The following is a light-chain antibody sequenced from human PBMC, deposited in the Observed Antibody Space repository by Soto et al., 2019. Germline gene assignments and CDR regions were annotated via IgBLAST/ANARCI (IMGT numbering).Light chain of an antibody. J-gene: IGLJ2*01. V-gene: IGLV3-1*01. CDR2: QDS. Sequence: SYELTQSPSVSVSPGQTASITCSGDKLGDKYACWYQRRPGQSPVLVIYQDSKRPSGIPERFSGSNSGNTATLTISGTQTMDEADYYCQAWDSSTVVFGGGTKVTVL. CDR1: KLGDKY. CDR3: QAWDSSTVV.